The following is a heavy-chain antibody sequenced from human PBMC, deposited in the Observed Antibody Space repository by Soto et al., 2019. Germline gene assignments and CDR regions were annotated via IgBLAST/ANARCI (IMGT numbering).Heavy chain of an antibody. CDR2: IYRTGST. V-gene: IGHV4-4*02. J-gene: IGHJ4*02. D-gene: IGHD1-7*01. CDR1: GGSFTINNC. Sequence: SETLSLTCAVSGGSFTINNCWTWVRQPPGQGLEWIGEIYRTGSTTYNPSLKSRVTISLDKSENQFSLKVTSLTAADTAVYYCASRDPGTSVDYWGQGTLVTVSS. CDR3: ASRDPGTSVDY.